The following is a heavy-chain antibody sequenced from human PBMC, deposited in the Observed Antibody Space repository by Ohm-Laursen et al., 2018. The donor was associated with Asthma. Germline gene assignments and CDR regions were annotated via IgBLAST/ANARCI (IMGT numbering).Heavy chain of an antibody. D-gene: IGHD2-2*01. CDR1: GFTFSDYY. CDR3: ARSPLVVSAAFDY. J-gene: IGHJ4*02. Sequence: SLRLSCTASGFTFSDYYMSWSRQAPGKGLEWVSNIISSGSTIYYADSVKGRFTISRDNAKNSLYLQMNSLRAEDTAVYYCARSPLVVSAAFDYWGQGTLVTVSS. V-gene: IGHV3-11*01. CDR2: IISSGSTI.